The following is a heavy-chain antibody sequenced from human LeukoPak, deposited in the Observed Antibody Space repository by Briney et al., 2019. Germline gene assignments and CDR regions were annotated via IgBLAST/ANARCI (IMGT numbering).Heavy chain of an antibody. CDR2: IWYDGSNK. Sequence: GGSLRLSCAASGFTFSIYSMNWVRQAPGKGLEWVAVIWYDGSNKYYADSVKGRFTISRDNSKNTLYLQMNSLRAEDTAVYYCARDETGSGAFDIWGQGTMVTVSS. CDR1: GFTFSIYS. J-gene: IGHJ3*02. V-gene: IGHV3-33*08. CDR3: ARDETGSGAFDI. D-gene: IGHD3-10*01.